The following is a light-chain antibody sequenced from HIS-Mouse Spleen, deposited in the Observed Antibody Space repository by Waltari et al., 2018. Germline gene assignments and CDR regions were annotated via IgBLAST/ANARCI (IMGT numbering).Light chain of an antibody. Sequence: DIQMTQSPSSLSASVGDRVTITFRASQSLSSYLNWYQQKPGKAPKLLIYAASSLQSGVPSRFSGSGSGTDFTLTISSLQPEDFATYYCQQSYSTPLTFGGGTKVEIK. CDR2: AAS. CDR1: QSLSSY. CDR3: QQSYSTPLT. V-gene: IGKV1-39*01. J-gene: IGKJ4*01.